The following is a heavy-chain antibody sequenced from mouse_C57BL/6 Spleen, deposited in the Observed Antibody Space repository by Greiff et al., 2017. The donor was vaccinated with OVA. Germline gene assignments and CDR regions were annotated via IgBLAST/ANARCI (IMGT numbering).Heavy chain of an antibody. V-gene: IGHV1-54*01. CDR2: INPGSGGT. D-gene: IGHD3-2*02. CDR3: ARSSSGAMDY. Sequence: VQLQQSGAELVRPGTSVKVSCKASGYAFTNYFIEWVKQRPGQGLEWIGVINPGSGGTYYNEKFKGKATLTADKSSSTAYLQLSSLTSADSAVCVCARSSSGAMDYWGQGTTVTVSS. J-gene: IGHJ2*01. CDR1: GYAFTNYF.